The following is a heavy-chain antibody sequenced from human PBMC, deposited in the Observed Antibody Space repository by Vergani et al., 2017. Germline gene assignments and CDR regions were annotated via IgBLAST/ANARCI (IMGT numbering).Heavy chain of an antibody. CDR1: GFTFSSYG. Sequence: QVQLVESGGGVVQPGRSLRLSCAASGFTFSSYGMHWVRQAPGKGVEWVAVIWYDGSNKYYADSVKGRFTISRDNSKNTLYLQMNSLRAEDTAVYYCAKNWRPYCSSTSCSYYMDVWGKGTTVTVSS. J-gene: IGHJ6*03. V-gene: IGHV3-30*18. D-gene: IGHD2-2*01. CDR3: AKNWRPYCSSTSCSYYMDV. CDR2: IWYDGSNK.